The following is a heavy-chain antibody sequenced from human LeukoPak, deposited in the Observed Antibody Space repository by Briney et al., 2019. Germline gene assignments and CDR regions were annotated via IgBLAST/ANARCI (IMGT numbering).Heavy chain of an antibody. CDR1: GFIFSNYW. J-gene: IGHJ4*02. D-gene: IGHD3-16*01. CDR3: ARIRGGYYSDY. V-gene: IGHV3-74*01. CDR2: INSDGSDT. Sequence: GGSLRLSCAASGFIFSNYWMYWVRQAPGKGLVWVSRINSDGSDTTYADSVKGRFTIPRDNAKNTLYLQMNSLRAEDTAVYYCARIRGGYYSDYWGQGALVTVSS.